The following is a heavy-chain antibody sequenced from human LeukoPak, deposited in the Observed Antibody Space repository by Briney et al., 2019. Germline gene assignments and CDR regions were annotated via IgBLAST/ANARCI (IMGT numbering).Heavy chain of an antibody. D-gene: IGHD6-6*01. CDR2: IYPGDSDT. Sequence: GESLKISCKGSGYSFTSYWIGWVRQMPGKGLEWMGIIYPGDSDTRYSPSFQGQVTISADKSISTAYLQWSSLKASDTAMYYCARLEGSIAARPYNWFDPWGQGTLVTVSS. CDR1: GYSFTSYW. V-gene: IGHV5-51*01. CDR3: ARLEGSIAARPYNWFDP. J-gene: IGHJ5*02.